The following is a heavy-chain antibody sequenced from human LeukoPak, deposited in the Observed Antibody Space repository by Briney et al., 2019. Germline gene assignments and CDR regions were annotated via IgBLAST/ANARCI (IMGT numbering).Heavy chain of an antibody. J-gene: IGHJ4*02. V-gene: IGHV3-23*01. CDR1: GFTFSSYA. Sequence: GGSLRLSCAASGFTFSSYAMSWVRQAPGKGLEWVSAISGSGGSTYYADSVKGRFTISRDNSKNTLYLQKNSLRAEDTAVYYCAKDQEVVVITGFFRYWGQGTLVTVSS. CDR3: AKDQEVVVITGFFRY. CDR2: ISGSGGST. D-gene: IGHD3-22*01.